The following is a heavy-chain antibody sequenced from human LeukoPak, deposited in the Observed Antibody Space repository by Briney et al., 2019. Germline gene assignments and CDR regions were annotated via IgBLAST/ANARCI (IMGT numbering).Heavy chain of an antibody. V-gene: IGHV4-59*12. D-gene: IGHD1-14*01. CDR2: IHYSGST. J-gene: IGHJ4*02. CDR3: ATGGAATEYYFDY. CDR1: GGSTSSYY. Sequence: SETLSLTCIVSGGSTSSYYWSWIRQPPGKGLEWIGYIHYSGSTNYNPSLKSRVTISVDKSKNQFSLKLSSVTAADTAVYYCATGGAATEYYFDYWGQGTLVTVSS.